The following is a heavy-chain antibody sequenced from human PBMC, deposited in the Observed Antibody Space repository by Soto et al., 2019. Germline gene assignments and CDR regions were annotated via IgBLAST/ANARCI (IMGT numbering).Heavy chain of an antibody. CDR1: GGSINDGSYH. CDR2: IFYTGSK. V-gene: IGHV4-31*03. CDR3: ARLDYGVSASDL. D-gene: IGHD4-17*01. J-gene: IGHJ5*02. Sequence: PSETLSLTCTVSGGSINDGSYHWSWLRQHPGKGLEFIGYIFYTGSKYHNPSLETRVTMSADTSNNEVSLRLHSLTAADTAVYYCARLDYGVSASDLWGRGTLVTVSS.